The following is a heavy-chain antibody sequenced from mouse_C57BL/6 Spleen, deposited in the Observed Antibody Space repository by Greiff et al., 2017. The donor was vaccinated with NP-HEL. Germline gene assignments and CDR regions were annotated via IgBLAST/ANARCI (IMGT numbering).Heavy chain of an antibody. J-gene: IGHJ1*03. D-gene: IGHD2-2*01. V-gene: IGHV10-1*01. CDR1: GFSFNTYA. CDR3: VRSTMVTTRDWYFDV. CDR2: IRSKSNNYAT. Sequence: DVKLVESGGGLVQPKGSLKLSCAASGFSFNTYAMNWVRQAPGKGLEWVARIRSKSNNYATYYADSVKDRFTISRDDSESMLYLQMNNLKTEDTAMYYCVRSTMVTTRDWYFDVWGTGTTVTVSS.